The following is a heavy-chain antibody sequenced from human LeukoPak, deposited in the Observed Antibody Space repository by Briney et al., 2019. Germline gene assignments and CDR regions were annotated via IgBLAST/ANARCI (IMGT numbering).Heavy chain of an antibody. CDR1: GGSISSSSYS. J-gene: IGHJ5*02. V-gene: IGHV4-39*01. CDR3: ARRGYSYGYRWFDP. CDR2: IYYSGST. D-gene: IGHD5-18*01. Sequence: SETLSLTCTVSGGSISSSSYSWGWIRQPPGKGLEWIGSIYYSGSTYYNPSLKSRVTISVDTSKNQFSLKLSSVTAADTAVYYCARRGYSYGYRWFDPWGQGTLVTVFS.